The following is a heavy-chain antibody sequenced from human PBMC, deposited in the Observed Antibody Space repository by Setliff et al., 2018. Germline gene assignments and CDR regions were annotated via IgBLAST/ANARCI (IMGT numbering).Heavy chain of an antibody. CDR1: GVSISTSNW. D-gene: IGHD4-17*01. V-gene: IGHV4-4*02. CDR3: GRDPHTPTVTTRGDY. CDR2: IYHNGIT. J-gene: IGHJ4*02. Sequence: PSETLSLTCAVSGVSISTSNWWSWVRQPPGKGLEWIGEIYHNGITNYNPSLKSRVSISVDKSKNQVSLKLNSVTAADTAVSYCGRDPHTPTVTTRGDYWGQGTLVTVSS.